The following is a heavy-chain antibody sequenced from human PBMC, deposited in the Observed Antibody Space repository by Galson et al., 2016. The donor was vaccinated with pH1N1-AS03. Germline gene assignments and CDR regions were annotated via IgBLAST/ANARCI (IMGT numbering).Heavy chain of an antibody. CDR1: GFSISSGYY. Sequence: SETLSLTCDVSGFSISSGYYWGWIRQPPGKGLEWIGSMYHSGTTFHNPSLKSRVTMSVDTSKNQFSLKLTSGTAADTAVFYSAKSLYISGSFHSYFDLWGRGTLVIVSS. D-gene: IGHD3-10*01. J-gene: IGHJ2*01. CDR2: MYHSGTT. CDR3: AKSLYISGSFHSYFDL. V-gene: IGHV4-38-2*01.